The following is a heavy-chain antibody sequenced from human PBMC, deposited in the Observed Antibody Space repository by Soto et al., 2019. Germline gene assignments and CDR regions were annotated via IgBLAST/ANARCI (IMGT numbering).Heavy chain of an antibody. Sequence: ASVKFSCKASGYTFTSYYMHWVRQAPGQGLEWMGIINPSGGSTSYAQKFQGRVTMTRDTSTSTVYMELSSLRSEDTAVYYCASTYYDFWSGYYTRKYYGMDVWGQGTTVTVSS. CDR3: ASTYYDFWSGYYTRKYYGMDV. J-gene: IGHJ6*02. V-gene: IGHV1-46*01. D-gene: IGHD3-3*01. CDR2: INPSGGST. CDR1: GYTFTSYY.